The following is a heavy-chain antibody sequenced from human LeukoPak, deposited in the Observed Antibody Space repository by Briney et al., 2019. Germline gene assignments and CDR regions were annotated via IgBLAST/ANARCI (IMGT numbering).Heavy chain of an antibody. V-gene: IGHV4-59*01. CDR3: ARTNYDSSGYYYFYFDY. D-gene: IGHD3-22*01. CDR1: GGSISSYY. J-gene: IGHJ4*02. Sequence: SETLSLTCTVSGGSISSYYWSWIRQPPGKGLEWIGYIYYSGSTNYNPSLKSRVTISVDTSKNQFSLNLSSVTAADTAVYYCARTNYDSSGYYYFYFDYWGQGTLVTVSS. CDR2: IYYSGST.